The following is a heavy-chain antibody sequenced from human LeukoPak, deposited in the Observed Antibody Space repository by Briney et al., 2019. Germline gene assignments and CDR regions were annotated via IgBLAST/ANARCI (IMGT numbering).Heavy chain of an antibody. CDR3: ARDGQQLAPYGMDV. CDR1: GFTFSTYN. Sequence: PGGSLRLSCAASGFTFSTYNMNWVRQAPGKGLEWVSYISSSSRTVYHADSVKGRFTISRDNSKNTLYLQMNSLRVEDTAVYYCARDGQQLAPYGMDVWGQGTTVTVSS. J-gene: IGHJ6*02. V-gene: IGHV3-48*01. CDR2: ISSSSRTV. D-gene: IGHD6-13*01.